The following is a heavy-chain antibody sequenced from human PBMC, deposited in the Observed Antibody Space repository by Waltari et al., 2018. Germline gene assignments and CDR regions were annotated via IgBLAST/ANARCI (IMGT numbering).Heavy chain of an antibody. V-gene: IGHV3-21*06. Sequence: EVHLVESGGGLVKPGGSLGVSGGASGFDFSSFSINWIRQTPGKGLEWVSSISKSGRVTEYADSVKGRFTFSRDNANNSVYLQMNSLRVEDTAVYYCNVELAEAGNWGQGTLVTVSP. D-gene: IGHD6-13*01. CDR3: NVELAEAGN. J-gene: IGHJ4*02. CDR1: GFDFSSFS. CDR2: ISKSGRVT.